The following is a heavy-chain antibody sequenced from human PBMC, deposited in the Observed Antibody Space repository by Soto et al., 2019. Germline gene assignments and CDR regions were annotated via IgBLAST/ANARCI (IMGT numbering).Heavy chain of an antibody. CDR3: ARDRAGTYYYDSSGYCPNAFDI. J-gene: IGHJ3*02. Sequence: PGGSLRLSCAASGFTFSSYEMNWVRQAPGKVLEWVSYISSRGRTIYYADSVKGRFTISRDNAKNSLYLQMHSLRAEDTAVYYCARDRAGTYYYDSSGYCPNAFDIWGQGTMVNGSS. V-gene: IGHV3-48*03. CDR1: GFTFSSYE. D-gene: IGHD3-22*01. CDR2: ISSRGRTI.